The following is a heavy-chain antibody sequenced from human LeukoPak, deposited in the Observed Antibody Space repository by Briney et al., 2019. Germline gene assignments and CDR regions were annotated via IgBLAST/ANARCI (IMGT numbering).Heavy chain of an antibody. CDR1: GFTFSSYA. D-gene: IGHD1-26*01. CDR3: AKSASGSYYDY. CDR2: ISSSSSYI. Sequence: GGSLRLSCAASGFTFSSYAMNWVRQAPGKGLEWVSSISSSSSYIYYADSVKGRFTISRDNSKNTLHLQMNTLRAEDTAVYYCAKSASGSYYDYWGQGTLVTVSS. J-gene: IGHJ4*02. V-gene: IGHV3-21*04.